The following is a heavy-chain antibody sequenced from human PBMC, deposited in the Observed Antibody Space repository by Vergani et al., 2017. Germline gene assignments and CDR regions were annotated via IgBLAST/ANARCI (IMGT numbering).Heavy chain of an antibody. V-gene: IGHV4-61*02. CDR3: AGDTHSWQRADR. J-gene: IGHJ5*02. CDR2: LSTTGGA. D-gene: IGHD6-13*01. CDR1: GGSFSTGGQS. Sequence: QVQLQESGPGLVKPSQTLSLTCTVSGGSFSTGGQSWTWLRQSAGKGLEWIGSLSTTGGATHASHNPSLKSRVSISVDTSKSQFSLRLTSVTAADSAIYYGAGDTHSWQRADRWGQGLLVSVSS.